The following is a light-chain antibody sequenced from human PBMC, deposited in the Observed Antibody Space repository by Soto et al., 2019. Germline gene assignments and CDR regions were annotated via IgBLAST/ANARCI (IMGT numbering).Light chain of an antibody. Sequence: IVLTQSPGTLSLSPGERATLSCRASQSVGSNFLAWYQQKRGQAPRILIYAASNRASGIQDRFSGSGSGSDFTLTISRLEPEDFAVYYCQQYGSPPWAFGQGTRVEI. V-gene: IGKV3-20*01. CDR3: QQYGSPPWA. CDR1: QSVGSNF. J-gene: IGKJ1*01. CDR2: AAS.